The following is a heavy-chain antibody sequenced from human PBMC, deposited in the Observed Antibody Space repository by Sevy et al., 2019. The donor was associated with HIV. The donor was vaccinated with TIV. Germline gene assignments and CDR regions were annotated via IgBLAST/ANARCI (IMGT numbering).Heavy chain of an antibody. CDR3: TRRVIPYGMDV. D-gene: IGHD2-2*02. J-gene: IGHJ6*02. CDR2: IRSKANSYGT. Sequence: GGSLRLSCAASGFTFSGSAMHWVRQASGKGLEWVGRIRSKANSYGTAYAASVKGRFTISRDDSKNTAYLQMNSLKTEDTAVYYCTRRVIPYGMDVWGQGTTVTVSS. V-gene: IGHV3-73*01. CDR1: GFTFSGSA.